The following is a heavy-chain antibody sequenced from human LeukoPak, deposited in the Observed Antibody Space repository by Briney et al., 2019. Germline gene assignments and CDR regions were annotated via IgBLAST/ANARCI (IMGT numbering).Heavy chain of an antibody. Sequence: GGSLRLSCAASGFTFSSYSMNWVRQAPGKGLEWVASIISISSHIYYADSAKGRFTISRDNAKNSLYLQMNSLRAEDTAVYYCARTRAPSNGRVLYYMDVWGKGTTVTVSS. J-gene: IGHJ6*03. CDR2: IISISSHI. V-gene: IGHV3-21*01. D-gene: IGHD2-2*01. CDR3: ARTRAPSNGRVLYYMDV. CDR1: GFTFSSYS.